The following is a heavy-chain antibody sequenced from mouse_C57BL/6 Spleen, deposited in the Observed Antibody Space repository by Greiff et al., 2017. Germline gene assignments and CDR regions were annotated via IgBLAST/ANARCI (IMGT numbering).Heavy chain of an antibody. CDR2: INPSNGGT. CDR1: GYTFTSYW. Sequence: QVQLQQPGTELVKPGASVKLSCTASGYTFTSYWMHWVKQRPGQGLEWIGNINPSNGGTNYNEKFKSKATLTVDKSSSTAYMQLSSLTSEDSAVYCGARSSSNYDYAMGYWGQGTSVTVSS. V-gene: IGHV1-53*01. J-gene: IGHJ4*01. D-gene: IGHD2-5*01. CDR3: ARSSSNYDYAMGY.